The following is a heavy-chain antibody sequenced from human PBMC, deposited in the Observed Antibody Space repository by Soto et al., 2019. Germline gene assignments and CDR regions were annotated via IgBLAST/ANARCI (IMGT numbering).Heavy chain of an antibody. CDR2: IYPGDSDT. Sequence: GESLNISCPCSRYSFTSYWSGCVRQMPGKVLARMGIIYPGDSDTRYSPSFQGQVTISADKSISTAYLQWSSLKASDTAMYYCARRSYYDSSGYLPYYGMDVWGQGTMVTFSS. CDR1: RYSFTSYW. J-gene: IGHJ6*02. V-gene: IGHV5-51*01. D-gene: IGHD3-22*01. CDR3: ARRSYYDSSGYLPYYGMDV.